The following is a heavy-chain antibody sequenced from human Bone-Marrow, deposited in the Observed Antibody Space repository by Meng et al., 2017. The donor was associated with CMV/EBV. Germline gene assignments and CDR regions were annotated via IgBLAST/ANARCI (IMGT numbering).Heavy chain of an antibody. CDR3: ALMGYSNSSGGFDV. J-gene: IGHJ3*01. D-gene: IGHD6-6*01. CDR1: GLTFSSYS. Sequence: GGYPRLPCAASGLTFSSYSMNWVRQAPGKRLEWVSSISTTGSYTYYADSAKGRFTISRDNSNNLRYLQMNSLRVEDSAVYYCALMGYSNSSGGFDVWGQGTMVTVSS. V-gene: IGHV3-21*01. CDR2: ISTTGSYT.